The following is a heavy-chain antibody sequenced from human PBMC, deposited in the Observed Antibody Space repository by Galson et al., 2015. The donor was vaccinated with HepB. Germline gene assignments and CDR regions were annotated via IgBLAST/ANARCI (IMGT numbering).Heavy chain of an antibody. CDR3: SGELVKGAPDYLDY. CDR2: ISYAGQVK. CDR1: GFTFSYYA. Sequence: SLRLSCAASGFTFSYYAMHWVRQAPGKGLEWLAVISYAGQVKYHADSVKGRFTNSRDSSKNTLYLQADSLRVEDTDVYYCSGELVKGAPDYLDYWGQGPQVTVSP. V-gene: IGHV3-30*04. J-gene: IGHJ4*02. D-gene: IGHD2-2*01.